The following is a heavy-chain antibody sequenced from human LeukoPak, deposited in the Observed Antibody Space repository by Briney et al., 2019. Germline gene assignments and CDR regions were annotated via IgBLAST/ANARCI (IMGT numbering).Heavy chain of an antibody. CDR3: ARVLYSSGWYEGYDS. D-gene: IGHD6-19*01. Sequence: GGSLRLSCAASGFTFSSYAMNWVRQAPGKGLEWVSSISSSSSYLYYADSLKGRFTISGDNAKNSLHLQMNSLRAEDTAVYYCARVLYSSGWYEGYDSWGQGTLVTVSS. J-gene: IGHJ5*01. V-gene: IGHV3-21*01. CDR1: GFTFSSYA. CDR2: ISSSSSYL.